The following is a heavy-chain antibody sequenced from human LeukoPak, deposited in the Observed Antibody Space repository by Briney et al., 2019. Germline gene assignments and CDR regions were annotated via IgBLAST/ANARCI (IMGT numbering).Heavy chain of an antibody. CDR2: VSGSGGST. CDR1: GFTFSSYA. V-gene: IGHV3-23*01. D-gene: IGHD2-2*01. J-gene: IGHJ4*02. Sequence: GGSLRLSCAASGFTFSSYAMTWVRQAPGKGLEWVSTVSGSGGSTYYADSVKGRFTISRDNSKNTLYLQMNSLRAEDTVVYYCAPQIGLVVPAAMGDYWGQGTLVTVSS. CDR3: APQIGLVVPAAMGDY.